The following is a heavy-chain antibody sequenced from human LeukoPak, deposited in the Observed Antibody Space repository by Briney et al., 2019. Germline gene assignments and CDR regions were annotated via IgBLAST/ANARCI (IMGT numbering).Heavy chain of an antibody. J-gene: IGHJ4*02. CDR1: GFTFSSYS. V-gene: IGHV3-21*01. D-gene: IGHD2-2*01. Sequence: PGGSLRLSCAASGFTFSSYSLNWVRQAPGKGLEWVSSISRSSSYIYYADSVKGRFTISRDNAKNSLYLQMNSLRAEDTAVYYCARDEADIVVVPAATFDYWDQGTLVTVSS. CDR2: ISRSSSYI. CDR3: ARDEADIVVVPAATFDY.